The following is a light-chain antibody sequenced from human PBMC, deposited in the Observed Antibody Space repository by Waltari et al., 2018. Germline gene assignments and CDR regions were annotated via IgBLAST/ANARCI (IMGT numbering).Light chain of an antibody. CDR3: SSYTSSDSLI. V-gene: IGLV2-14*03. CDR1: SSDVGGYNS. Sequence: QSALTQPASVSGSPGQSLTIPCPGTSSDVGGYNSLPWYQQHPGKAPTLMIYGVSNRPSGVSDRFSGSKSGNTASLSISGLQADDEADYYCSSYTSSDSLIFGGGTKLSVL. J-gene: IGLJ2*01. CDR2: GVS.